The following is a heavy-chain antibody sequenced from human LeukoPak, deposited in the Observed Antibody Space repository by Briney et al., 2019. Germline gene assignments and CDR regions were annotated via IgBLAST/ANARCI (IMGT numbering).Heavy chain of an antibody. CDR3: ARVRRYYGSGSSIDY. D-gene: IGHD3-10*01. CDR1: GFTFSSYW. J-gene: IGHJ4*02. CDR2: IKEGGSEK. Sequence: PGGSLRLSCAASGFTFSSYWMSWVRQAPGKGLEWMANIKEGGSEKYYVDSVKGRFTISRDNAKNSLFLQMNSLRAEDTAVYYCARVRRYYGSGSSIDYWGQGTLVTVSS. V-gene: IGHV3-7*05.